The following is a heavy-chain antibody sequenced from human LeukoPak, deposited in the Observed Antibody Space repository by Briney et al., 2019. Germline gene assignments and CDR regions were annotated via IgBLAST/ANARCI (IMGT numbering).Heavy chain of an antibody. J-gene: IGHJ4*02. Sequence: GGSLRLSCVASGVTLSNYAMSWARQAPGKGLEWVAVTSSDLNVKLYADSVKGRFTISRDNSRSTLYLQMNSLRPEDTAIYYCAREGYYGSGSPPSLYFDYWGQGTLVTVSS. CDR2: TSSDLNVK. CDR3: AREGYYGSGSPPSLYFDY. V-gene: IGHV3-30*03. D-gene: IGHD3-10*01. CDR1: GVTLSNYA.